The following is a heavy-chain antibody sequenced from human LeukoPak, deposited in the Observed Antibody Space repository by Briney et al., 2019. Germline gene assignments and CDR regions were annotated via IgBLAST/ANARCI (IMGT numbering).Heavy chain of an antibody. CDR3: ARRYSSSSFNWFDP. J-gene: IGHJ5*02. Sequence: PSETLSLTCAVYGGSSGGYYWSWIRQPPGKGLEWIGEINHSGSTNYNPSLKSRVTISVDTSKNQFSLKLSSVTAADTAVYYCARRYSSSSFNWFDPWGQGTLVTVSS. CDR1: GGSSGGYY. CDR2: INHSGST. D-gene: IGHD6-6*01. V-gene: IGHV4-34*01.